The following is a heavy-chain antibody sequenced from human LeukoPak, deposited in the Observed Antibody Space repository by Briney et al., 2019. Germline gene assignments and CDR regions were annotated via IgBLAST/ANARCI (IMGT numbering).Heavy chain of an antibody. V-gene: IGHV3-74*01. CDR3: AKDWGMDV. J-gene: IGHJ6*02. Sequence: GGSLRLSCAASGFTFSSYWMNWVRQAPGKGLVWVSRIASDGSSTTYADSVKGRFSISRDNAKNTLYLQMNSLRVEDTAVYYCAKDWGMDVWGQGTTVTVSS. CDR2: IASDGSST. CDR1: GFTFSSYW.